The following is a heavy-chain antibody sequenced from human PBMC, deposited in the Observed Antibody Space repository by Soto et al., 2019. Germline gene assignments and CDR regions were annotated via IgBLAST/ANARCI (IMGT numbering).Heavy chain of an antibody. Sequence: QVQLVQSGAEVKKPGASAKVSCKASGYTFTGYYMHWVRQAPGQGLEGMGWINPDSGGTNYAQKFQGWVTMTRDTSISTAYMELSRLRSDDTAVYYCARDSGYDHGMDVWGQGTTVTVSS. CDR1: GYTFTGYY. CDR2: INPDSGGT. D-gene: IGHD5-12*01. V-gene: IGHV1-2*04. CDR3: ARDSGYDHGMDV. J-gene: IGHJ6*02.